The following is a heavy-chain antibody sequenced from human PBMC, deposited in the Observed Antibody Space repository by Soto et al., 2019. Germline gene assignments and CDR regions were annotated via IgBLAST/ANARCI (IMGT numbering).Heavy chain of an antibody. J-gene: IGHJ6*02. Sequence: EVQLVQSGAEVKKSGESLKISCKGSGYNFNTHCVVWVRQMPGKGLEWVGIMCPRDSDTRYSPSSQGQVTISADKSITTAYLQWSSLKASDTAIYYCARRAFCGGDCTARPQDYYGMDVWGQGTAVTVSS. CDR2: MCPRDSDT. CDR1: GYNFNTHC. CDR3: ARRAFCGGDCTARPQDYYGMDV. D-gene: IGHD2-21*02. V-gene: IGHV5-51*03.